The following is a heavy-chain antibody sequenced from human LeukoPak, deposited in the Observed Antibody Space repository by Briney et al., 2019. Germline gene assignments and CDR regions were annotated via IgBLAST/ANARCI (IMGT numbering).Heavy chain of an antibody. CDR1: GGSISSYY. CDR2: IYYSGST. V-gene: IGHV4-59*08. J-gene: IGHJ4*02. CDR3: ARSFAGGSGYSYFDY. Sequence: PSETLSLTCTASGGSISSYYWSWLRQPPGKGLEWIGYIYYSGSTNYNPSLESRATISLDTSKNQFSLKLSSVTAADTAVYYCARSFAGGSGYSYFDYWGQGILVTVSS. D-gene: IGHD3-3*01.